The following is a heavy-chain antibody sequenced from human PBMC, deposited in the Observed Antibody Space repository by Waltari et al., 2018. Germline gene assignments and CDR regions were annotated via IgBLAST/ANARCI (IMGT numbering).Heavy chain of an antibody. V-gene: IGHV4-4*02. CDR1: GGPLSSYDW. J-gene: IGHJ4*02. CDR2: ISGSGGST. Sequence: QLQLQESGTGLVKPSETLSLTCAVSGGPLSSYDWWTWIRQSPGKGLEWIGGISGSGGSTSASPSLKSRVTISKDTFKNQFSLKLNSVTAAETAVYYCADFDFGSHPSFDYWGQGVLVTVSS. CDR3: ADFDFGSHPSFDY. D-gene: IGHD4-17*01.